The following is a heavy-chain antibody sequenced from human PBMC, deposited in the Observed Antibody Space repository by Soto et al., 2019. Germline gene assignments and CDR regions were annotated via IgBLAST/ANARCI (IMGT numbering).Heavy chain of an antibody. V-gene: IGHV4-59*08. CDR3: ARRWGRTFDY. CDR2: IYYSGST. D-gene: IGHD7-27*01. CDR1: GGSISSYY. J-gene: IGHJ4*02. Sequence: SETLSLTCTVSGGSISSYYWSWIRQPPEKGLEWIGYIYYSGSTNYNPSLKSRVTISVDTSKNQFSLKLSSVTAADTAVYYCARRWGRTFDYWGQGTLVTVSS.